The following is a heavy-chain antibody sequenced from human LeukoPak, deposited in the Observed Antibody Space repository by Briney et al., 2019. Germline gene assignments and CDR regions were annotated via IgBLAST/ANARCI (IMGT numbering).Heavy chain of an antibody. CDR3: ARDRGFGSSSADY. Sequence: GRSLRLSCAASGFTFSSYGMHWVRQAPGKGLEWVAVIWYDGSNEYYADSVKGRFTISRDNSKNTLYLQMNGLRAEDTAVYYCARDRGFGSSSADYWGQGTLVTVSS. D-gene: IGHD6-6*01. CDR2: IWYDGSNE. V-gene: IGHV3-33*01. J-gene: IGHJ4*02. CDR1: GFTFSSYG.